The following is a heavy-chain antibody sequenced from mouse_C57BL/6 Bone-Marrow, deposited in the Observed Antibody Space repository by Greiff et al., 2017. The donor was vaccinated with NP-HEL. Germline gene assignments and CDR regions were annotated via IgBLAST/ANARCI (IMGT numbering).Heavy chain of an antibody. V-gene: IGHV1-55*01. J-gene: IGHJ1*03. D-gene: IGHD1-1*02. CDR3: ARCYGGCYEYFDD. Sequence: VQLQQPGAELVKPGASVKMSCKASGYTFTSYWITWVKQRPGQGLEWIGYIYPGSGSTNYNEKFKGKATLTVDTSSSTAYMQLSSLTSEDSAVYYCARCYGGCYEYFDDWGTGTTVTVSS. CDR1: GYTFTSYW. CDR2: IYPGSGST.